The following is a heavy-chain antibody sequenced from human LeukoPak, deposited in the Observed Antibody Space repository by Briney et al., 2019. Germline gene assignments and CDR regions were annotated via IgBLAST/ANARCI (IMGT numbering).Heavy chain of an antibody. CDR1: GYTFTGYY. CDR2: INPNSGGT. D-gene: IGHD6-25*01. Sequence: ASVKVSCKASGYTFTGYYVHWVRQAPGQGLEWMGWINPNSGGTNSAQKFQGRVTMTRDTSISTAYMELSSLTSDDTAVYYCAREIAAGTWFDPWGQGTLVTVSS. J-gene: IGHJ5*02. CDR3: AREIAAGTWFDP. V-gene: IGHV1-2*02.